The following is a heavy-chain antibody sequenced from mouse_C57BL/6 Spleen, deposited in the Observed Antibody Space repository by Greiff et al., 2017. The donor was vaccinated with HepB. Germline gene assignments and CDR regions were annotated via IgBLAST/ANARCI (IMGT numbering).Heavy chain of an antibody. V-gene: IGHV5-6*01. CDR3: ARRGLGRGAMDY. CDR1: GFTFSSYG. Sequence: EVKLQESGGDLVKPGGSLKLSCAASGFTFSSYGMSWVRQTPDKRLEWVATISSGGSYTYYPDSVKGRFTISRDNAKNTLYLQMSSLKSEDTAMYYCARRGLGRGAMDYWGQGTSVTVSS. D-gene: IGHD4-1*01. CDR2: ISSGGSYT. J-gene: IGHJ4*01.